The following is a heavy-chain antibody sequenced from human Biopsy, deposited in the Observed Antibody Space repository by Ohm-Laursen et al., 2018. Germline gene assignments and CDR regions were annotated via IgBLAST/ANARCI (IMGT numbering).Heavy chain of an antibody. J-gene: IGHJ5*01. D-gene: IGHD3-3*01. V-gene: IGHV1-2*02. CDR2: IDPKSGGT. CDR3: ARELGDFWGGRQFDF. Sequence: ASVKASCKPSAYSFGDHRIHWVRQAPGQGLEWMGWIDPKSGGTNYAQKFQGRVTMTRDTSISTTYMELRRLTSDDTAVFYCARELGDFWGGRQFDFWGQGTLVTVSS. CDR1: AYSFGDHR.